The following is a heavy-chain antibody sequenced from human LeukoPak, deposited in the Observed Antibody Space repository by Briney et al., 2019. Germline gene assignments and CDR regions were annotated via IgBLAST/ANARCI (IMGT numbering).Heavy chain of an antibody. D-gene: IGHD6-13*01. CDR2: ISDSGGRT. V-gene: IGHV3-23*01. CDR1: GFTFNNYA. J-gene: IGHJ4*02. Sequence: GGSLRLSCAASGFTFNNYAVNWVRQAPGKGLEWVSSISDSGGRTYHADSVKGRFTISRDNPKNTLYLQMNSLRAEDTAVYYCAKDSSSSWYYFDFWGQGTLVTVSS. CDR3: AKDSSSSWYYFDF.